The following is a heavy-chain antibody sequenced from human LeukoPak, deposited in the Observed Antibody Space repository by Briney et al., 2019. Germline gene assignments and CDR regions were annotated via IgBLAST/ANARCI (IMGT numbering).Heavy chain of an antibody. CDR3: AKAYGSGSYPS. CDR2: ISWNSDSI. J-gene: IGHJ4*02. CDR1: GFTFDDYA. D-gene: IGHD3-10*01. V-gene: IGHV3-9*01. Sequence: GGSLRLSCAASGFTFDDYAMHWVRQAPGKGLEWVSGISWNSDSIGYADSVKGRFTISRDNAKNSLYLQMNSLRAEDTALYYCAKAYGSGSYPSWGQGTLVTVSS.